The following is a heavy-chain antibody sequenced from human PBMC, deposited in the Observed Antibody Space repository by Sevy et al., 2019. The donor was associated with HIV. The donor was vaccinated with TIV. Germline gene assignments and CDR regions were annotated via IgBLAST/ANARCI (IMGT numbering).Heavy chain of an antibody. J-gene: IGHJ5*02. D-gene: IGHD3-3*01. CDR2: ISSSGTST. Sequence: GGSLRLSCAASGFTFNIYAMTWVRQAPGKGLKWVSTISSSGTSTYYADSVKGRFTISRDNSKNTLYLQMNSLRAEDTAIYFCGKDHDYNWFDPWGQGTLVTVSS. CDR1: GFTFNIYA. CDR3: GKDHDYNWFDP. V-gene: IGHV3-23*01.